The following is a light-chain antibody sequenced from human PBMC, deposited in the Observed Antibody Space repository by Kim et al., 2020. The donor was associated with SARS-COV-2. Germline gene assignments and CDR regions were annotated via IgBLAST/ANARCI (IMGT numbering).Light chain of an antibody. J-gene: IGLJ1*01. CDR2: QDS. Sequence: SYELTQPPSVSVSPGQTANITCSGDKLGDKYACWYQQKPGQSPVLVIYQDSKRPSGIPERFSGSNSGNTATLTISGTQAMDEADYYCQAWDSSTEVFGTGTKDTVL. CDR3: QAWDSSTEV. CDR1: KLGDKY. V-gene: IGLV3-1*01.